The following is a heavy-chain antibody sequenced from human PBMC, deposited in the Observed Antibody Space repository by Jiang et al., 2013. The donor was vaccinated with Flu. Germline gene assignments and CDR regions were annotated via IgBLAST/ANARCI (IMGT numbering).Heavy chain of an antibody. J-gene: IGHJ3*02. D-gene: IGHD5-24*01. CDR3: ARHDGWLQLEPVLANWGI. V-gene: IGHV4-39*01. CDR1: GGSISSSSYY. Sequence: GSGLVKPSETLSLTCTVSGGSISSSSYYWGWIRQPPGKGLEWIGSIYYSGSTYYNPSLKSRVTISVDTSKNQFSLKLSSVTAADTAVYYCARHDGWLQLEPVLANWGIWGQGTMVTVSS. CDR2: IYYSGST.